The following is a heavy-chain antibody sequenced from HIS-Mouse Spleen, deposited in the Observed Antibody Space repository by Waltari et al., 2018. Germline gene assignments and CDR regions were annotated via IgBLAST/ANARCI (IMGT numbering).Heavy chain of an antibody. J-gene: IGHJ3*01. CDR1: GFTFSSYG. CDR2: ISYDGSNK. Sequence: QVQLVESGGGVVQPGRSLRLSFAAPGFTFSSYGMHWVRQAPGKGLEWVAVISYDGSNKYYADSVKGRFTISRDNSKNTLYLQMNSLRAEDTAVYYCVVSGSWGQGTMVTVSS. CDR3: VVSGS. D-gene: IGHD1-26*01. V-gene: IGHV3-30*03.